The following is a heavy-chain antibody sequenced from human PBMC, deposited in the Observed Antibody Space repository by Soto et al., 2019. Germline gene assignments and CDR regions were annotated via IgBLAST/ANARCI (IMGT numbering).Heavy chain of an antibody. Sequence: QVQLVESGGGVVQPGRSLRLSCAASGFTFSSYGMHWVRQAPGKGLEWVAVISYDGSNKYYADSVKGRFTISRDNSKNTLYLHMNSLSAEDTAVYYCAKDGYSCGWYGGDDFDYWCQGTLVTVSS. D-gene: IGHD6-19*01. CDR2: ISYDGSNK. CDR3: AKDGYSCGWYGGDDFDY. J-gene: IGHJ4*02. V-gene: IGHV3-30*18. CDR1: GFTFSSYG.